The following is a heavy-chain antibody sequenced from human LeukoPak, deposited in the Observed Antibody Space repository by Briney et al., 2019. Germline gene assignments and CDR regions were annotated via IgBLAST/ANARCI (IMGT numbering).Heavy chain of an antibody. J-gene: IGHJ5*02. CDR1: GGSFSGYY. D-gene: IGHD6-6*01. Sequence: SGTLSLTCAVYGGSFSGYYWSWIRQPPGKGLEWIGEINHSGSTNYNPSLKSRVTISVDTSKNQFSLKLSSVTAADTAVYYCARRPPSRWFDPWGQGTLVTVSS. CDR3: ARRPPSRWFDP. V-gene: IGHV4-34*01. CDR2: INHSGST.